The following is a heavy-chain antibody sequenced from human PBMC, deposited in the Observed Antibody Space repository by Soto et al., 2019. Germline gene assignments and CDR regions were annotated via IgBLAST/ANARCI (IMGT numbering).Heavy chain of an antibody. CDR2: VFFDGNYK. J-gene: IGHJ4*02. D-gene: IGHD3-16*01. CDR1: GITFSRYA. Sequence: QVQFMQSGGGVVQPGKSLRLSCATSGITFSRYAMHWVRQAPGKRLDWVAVVFFDGNYKNYGDSVKGRFTVSRDNSKNTTYLLMHGLRPEDTAVYYCTKGGTVPFDYWGQGSLVTVSS. CDR3: TKGGTVPFDY. V-gene: IGHV3-30*18.